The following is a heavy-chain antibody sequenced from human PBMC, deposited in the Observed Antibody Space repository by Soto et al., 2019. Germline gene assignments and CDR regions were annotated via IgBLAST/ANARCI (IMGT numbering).Heavy chain of an antibody. CDR3: ARGDGRNFDS. Sequence: QVQLQQWGAGLLKPSVTLSLTCAVYGGSVSGYYWNWVRQPPGKGLEWIGACNHSGSTNYNPSLKSRVTISIATSKNQFSLKLSATTASYTAVYYFARGDGRNFDSWGQGTLVTVSS. V-gene: IGHV4-34*01. CDR2: CNHSGST. J-gene: IGHJ4*02. CDR1: GGSVSGYY.